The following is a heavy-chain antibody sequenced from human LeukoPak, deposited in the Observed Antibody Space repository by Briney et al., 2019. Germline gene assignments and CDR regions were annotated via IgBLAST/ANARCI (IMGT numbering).Heavy chain of an antibody. V-gene: IGHV3-7*01. D-gene: IGHD2-2*01. J-gene: IGHJ4*02. CDR3: VKWGPYCSTYYCPALES. CDR2: INAHGSQQ. Sequence: PGGSLRLSCAASGFTFSSYAMSWVRQAPGKGPEWVANINAHGSQQYSVDSLKGRFTVSRDNAKKSLYPQMNDLRAEDTAVYFCVKWGPYCSTYYCPALESWGQGTLVTVSS. CDR1: GFTFSSYA.